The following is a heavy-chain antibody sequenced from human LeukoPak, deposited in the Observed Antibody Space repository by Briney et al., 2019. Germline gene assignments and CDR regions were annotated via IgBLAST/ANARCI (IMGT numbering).Heavy chain of an antibody. D-gene: IGHD2-2*01. CDR2: IYTSGST. J-gene: IGHJ4*02. V-gene: IGHV4-4*07. CDR1: GGSISSYY. Sequence: SETLSLTCTVSGGSISSYYWSWIRQPAGKGLEWIGRIYTSGSTNYNPSLKSRVTMSVDTSKNQFSLKLSSVTAADTAVYYCAREHCSSTSCLQTFDYWGQGTLVTVSS. CDR3: AREHCSSTSCLQTFDY.